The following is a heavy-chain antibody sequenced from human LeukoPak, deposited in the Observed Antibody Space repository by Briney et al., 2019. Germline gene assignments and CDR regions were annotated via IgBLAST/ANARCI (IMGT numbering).Heavy chain of an antibody. CDR3: AKGLWYYYDSSGYVDY. Sequence: GGSLRLSCAASEFTFSTYWMSWVRQAPGKGLEWVADIKQDGSEKYYVHSVKGRFTISRDNSKNTLYLQMNSLRAEDTAVYYCAKGLWYYYDSSGYVDYWGQGTLVTVSS. J-gene: IGHJ4*02. CDR2: IKQDGSEK. D-gene: IGHD3-22*01. V-gene: IGHV3-7*01. CDR1: EFTFSTYW.